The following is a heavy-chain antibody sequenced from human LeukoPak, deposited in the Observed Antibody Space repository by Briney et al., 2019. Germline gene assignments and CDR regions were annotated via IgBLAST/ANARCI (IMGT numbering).Heavy chain of an antibody. CDR2: IYYSGST. CDR3: ARVGPITIFGVVPSYFDY. Sequence: GSLRLSCAASGFTFSSYAMSWVRQAPGKGLEWIGSIYYSGSTYYNPSLKSRVTISVDTSKNQFSLKLSSVTAADTAVYYCARVGPITIFGVVPSYFDYWGQGTLVTVSS. V-gene: IGHV4-39*07. D-gene: IGHD3-3*01. CDR1: GFTFSSYA. J-gene: IGHJ4*02.